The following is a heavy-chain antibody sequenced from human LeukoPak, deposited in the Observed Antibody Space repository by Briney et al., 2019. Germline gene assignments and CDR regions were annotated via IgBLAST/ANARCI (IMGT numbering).Heavy chain of an antibody. CDR1: GFTFSSYA. CDR3: AREKFHYYDSRYVDY. CDR2: ISGSGGST. Sequence: GGSLRLSCAASGFTFSSYAMSWVRQAPGKGLEWVSAISGSGGSTYYADSVKGRFTISRDNSKNTLYLQLNSLRGEDTAVYYCAREKFHYYDSRYVDYWGQGTLVTVSS. V-gene: IGHV3-23*01. J-gene: IGHJ4*02. D-gene: IGHD3-22*01.